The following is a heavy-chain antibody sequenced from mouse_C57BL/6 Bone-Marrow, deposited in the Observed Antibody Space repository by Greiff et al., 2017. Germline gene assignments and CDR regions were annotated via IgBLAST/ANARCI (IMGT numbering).Heavy chain of an antibody. CDR1: GFTFSSYT. J-gene: IGHJ4*01. CDR2: ISGGGGNT. Sequence: EVKLMESGGGLVKPGGSLKLSCAASGFTFSSYTMSWVRQTPEKRLEWVATISGGGGNTYYPDSVKGRFTISRDNAKNTLYLQMSSLRSEDTALYYCARLYYSYAMDYWGQGTSVTVSS. V-gene: IGHV5-9*01. D-gene: IGHD2-12*01. CDR3: ARLYYSYAMDY.